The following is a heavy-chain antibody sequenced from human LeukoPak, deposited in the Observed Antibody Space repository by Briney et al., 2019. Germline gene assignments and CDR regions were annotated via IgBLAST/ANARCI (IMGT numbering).Heavy chain of an antibody. D-gene: IGHD6-19*01. Sequence: GGSLRLSCAVSGFTLSRYAMRELRQATGEAREGGGGIRGSGGSTYYADSVKGRFTISRDNSKNPLYLQMNSLRAEDTAVYYCAKMPVSYSSGWSNFDYWGQGNLVTVSS. CDR3: AKMPVSYSSGWSNFDY. V-gene: IGHV3-23*01. CDR2: IRGSGGST. J-gene: IGHJ4*02. CDR1: GFTLSRYA.